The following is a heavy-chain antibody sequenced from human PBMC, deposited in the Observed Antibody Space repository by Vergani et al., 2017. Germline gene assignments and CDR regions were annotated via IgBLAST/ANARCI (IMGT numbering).Heavy chain of an antibody. Sequence: QVQLVQSGAEVKKPGSSVKVSCKASGGTFSSYAISWVRQAPGQGLEWMGGIFPIFGTANYAQKFQGRVTITADESTSTAYMELSSLRSEDTAVYYCARSTDYPDDYVSSDYFRRTLDVWGKGTTVTVS. CDR1: GGTFSSYA. D-gene: IGHD4/OR15-4a*01. V-gene: IGHV1-69*12. CDR2: IFPIFGTA. CDR3: ARSTDYPDDYVSSDYFRRTLDV. J-gene: IGHJ6*03.